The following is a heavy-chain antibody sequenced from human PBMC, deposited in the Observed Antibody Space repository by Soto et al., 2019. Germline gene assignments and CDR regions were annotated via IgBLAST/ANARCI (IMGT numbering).Heavy chain of an antibody. V-gene: IGHV3-64D*06. D-gene: IGHD2-21*01. CDR1: GFTFSSYA. CDR3: VKDLSQRKVGIDAFDI. CDR2: ISSNGGST. J-gene: IGHJ3*02. Sequence: GGSLRLSCSASGFTFSSYAMHWVRQAPGKGLEYVSAISSNGGSTYYADSVKGRFTISRDNSKNTLYLQMSSLRAEDTAGYYCVKDLSQRKVGIDAFDIWGQGTMVTVSS.